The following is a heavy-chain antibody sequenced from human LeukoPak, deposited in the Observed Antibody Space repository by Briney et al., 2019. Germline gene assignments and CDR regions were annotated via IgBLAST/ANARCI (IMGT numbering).Heavy chain of an antibody. CDR2: ISGSGGST. CDR1: GFTFSSYA. CDR3: AKDFLSHNANRVPAAIDPDDAFDI. Sequence: GGSLRLSCAASGFTFSSYAMSWVRQAPGKGLEWVSAISGSGGSTYYADSVKGRFTISRDNSKNTLYLQMNSLRAEDTAVYYCAKDFLSHNANRVPAAIDPDDAFDIWGQGTMVTVSS. D-gene: IGHD2-2*02. V-gene: IGHV3-23*01. J-gene: IGHJ3*02.